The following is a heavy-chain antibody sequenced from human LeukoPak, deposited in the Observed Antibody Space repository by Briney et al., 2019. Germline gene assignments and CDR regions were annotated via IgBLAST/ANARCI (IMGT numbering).Heavy chain of an antibody. V-gene: IGHV4-34*01. Sequence: PSETLSLTCAVYGGSFSGYYWSWIRQPPGKGLEWIGEINHSGSTYYNPSLKSRVTISVDTSKNQFSLNLSSVTAADTAVYYCARWKRATDAFDIWGQGAMVTVSS. J-gene: IGHJ3*02. D-gene: IGHD1-26*01. CDR1: GGSFSGYY. CDR3: ARWKRATDAFDI. CDR2: INHSGST.